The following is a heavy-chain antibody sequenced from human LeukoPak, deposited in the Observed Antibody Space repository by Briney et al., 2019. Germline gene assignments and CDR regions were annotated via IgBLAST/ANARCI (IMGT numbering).Heavy chain of an antibody. D-gene: IGHD3-10*01. CDR3: ARGLREFGYYYYHMDV. J-gene: IGHJ6*03. CDR2: IYYSGST. V-gene: IGHV4-59*12. CDR1: GGSISTFY. Sequence: SEALSLTCTVSGGSISTFYWSWIRQPPGKGLEWIGYIYYSGSTNYSPSLKSRVTISVDTSKNQFSLRLSSVTAADTAVYYCARGLREFGYYYYHMDVWGKGTTVTVSS.